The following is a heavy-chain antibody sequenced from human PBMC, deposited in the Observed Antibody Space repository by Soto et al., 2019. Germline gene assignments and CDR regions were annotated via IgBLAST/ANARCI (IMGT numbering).Heavy chain of an antibody. V-gene: IGHV1-69*06. D-gene: IGHD3-22*01. J-gene: IGHJ4*02. CDR1: GGTFSSYA. Sequence: ASVKVSCKASGGTFSSYAISWVRQAPGQGLEWMGGIIPIFGTANYAQKFQGRVTITADKSTSTAYMELSSLRSEDTAVYYCALDTSYYYDSSSQRCWGQGTLVTVSS. CDR2: IIPIFGTA. CDR3: ALDTSYYYDSSSQRC.